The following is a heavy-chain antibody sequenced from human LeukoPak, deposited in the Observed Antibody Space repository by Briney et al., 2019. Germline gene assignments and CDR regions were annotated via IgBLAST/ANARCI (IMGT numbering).Heavy chain of an antibody. CDR1: GGSISRGNEC. V-gene: IGHV4-39*01. D-gene: IGHD6-19*01. CDR3: EVTPVAGPGPFYGMDV. CDR2: IFYSGST. J-gene: IGHJ6*02. Sequence: SETLSLPCTVSGGSISRGNECWAWICQPPGKGMEWVGSIFYSGSTYYNPSLKSRVTISVDTSKNQFSLKLSSVTAADTAVYYCEVTPVAGPGPFYGMDVWGQGTTVTVSS.